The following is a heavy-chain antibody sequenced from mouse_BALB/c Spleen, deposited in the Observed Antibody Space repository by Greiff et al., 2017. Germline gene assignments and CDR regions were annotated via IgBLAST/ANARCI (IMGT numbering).Heavy chain of an antibody. Sequence: EVKLMESGGGLVKPGGSLKLSCAASGFTFSSYAMSWVRQSPEKRLEWVAEISSGGSYTYYPDTVTGRFTISRDNAKNTLYLEMSSLRSEDTAMYYCARGDLFAYWGQGTLVTVSA. CDR3: ARGDLFAY. CDR1: GFTFSSYA. V-gene: IGHV5-9-4*01. J-gene: IGHJ3*01. CDR2: ISSGGSYT.